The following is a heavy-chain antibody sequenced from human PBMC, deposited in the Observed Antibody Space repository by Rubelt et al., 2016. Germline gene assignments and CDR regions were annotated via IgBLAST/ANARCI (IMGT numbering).Heavy chain of an antibody. V-gene: IGHV3-21*01. CDR3: ARDVIPYYYYGMDV. J-gene: IGHJ6*02. D-gene: IGHD3-16*02. CDR1: GFTFSTYS. Sequence: LRLSCAASGFTFSTYSMNWVRQAPGKGLEWVSSISSSSSYIYYADSVKGRFTISRDNAKNSLYLQINSLRAEDTAVYYCARDVIPYYYYGMDVWGQGTTVTVSS. CDR2: ISSSSSYI.